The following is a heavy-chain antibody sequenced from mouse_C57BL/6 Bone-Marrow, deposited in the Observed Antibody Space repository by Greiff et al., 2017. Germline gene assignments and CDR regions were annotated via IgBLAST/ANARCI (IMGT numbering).Heavy chain of an antibody. Sequence: QVQLQQSGAELARPGASVKLSCKASGYTFTSYGISWVKQRTGQGLEWIGEIYPRSGNTYYNEKFKGKATLTADKSSSTAYMELRSLTSEDSAVYFCARGIYDGYYPYYFDYWGQGTTRTVSS. J-gene: IGHJ2*01. D-gene: IGHD2-3*01. CDR3: ARGIYDGYYPYYFDY. CDR1: GYTFTSYG. CDR2: IYPRSGNT. V-gene: IGHV1-81*01.